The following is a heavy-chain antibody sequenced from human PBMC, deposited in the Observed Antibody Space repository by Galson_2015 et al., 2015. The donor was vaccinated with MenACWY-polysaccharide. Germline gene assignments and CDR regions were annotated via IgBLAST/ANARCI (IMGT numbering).Heavy chain of an antibody. Sequence: SLRLSCAASAFAFNNYVMNWVRQPPGKGLQRVSSITPTGGTPSYADSVRGRFTITRDNPKNTLYLQMNRLGAEDTAVYYCAKGSYRANAVLSYYYYYMDVWGKGTTVTVSS. D-gene: IGHD4/OR15-4a*01. V-gene: IGHV3-23*01. CDR2: ITPTGGTP. J-gene: IGHJ6*03. CDR3: AKGSYRANAVLSYYYYYMDV. CDR1: AFAFNNYV.